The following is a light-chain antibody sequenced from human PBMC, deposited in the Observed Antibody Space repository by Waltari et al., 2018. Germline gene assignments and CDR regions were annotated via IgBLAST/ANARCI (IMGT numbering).Light chain of an antibody. V-gene: IGKV3-20*01. CDR3: QHYVRLPVT. CDR2: GAS. J-gene: IGKJ1*01. Sequence: EIVLTQSPGTLSLSPGERVTLSCRASQRVSRAFAWYQQKPGQAPRLLSYGASSRATGIPDWFSGSGSGTDFSLTISRLEPEDFAVYYCQHYVRLPVTFGQGTKVEIK. CDR1: QRVSRAF.